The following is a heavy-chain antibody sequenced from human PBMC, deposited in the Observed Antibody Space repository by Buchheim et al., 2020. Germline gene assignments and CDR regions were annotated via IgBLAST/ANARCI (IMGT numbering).Heavy chain of an antibody. V-gene: IGHV3-33*01. CDR2: IWYDGSNK. J-gene: IGHJ4*02. D-gene: IGHD5-18*01. CDR3: TTQVDTTMVLDH. Sequence: QVQLVESGGGVVQPGRSLRLSCAASGFTFSSYGMHWVRQAPGKGLEWVAVIWYDGSNKYYADSVKGRFTISRDDSKSTVFLQMNSLRTEDTAFYYCTTQVDTTMVLDHWGQG. CDR1: GFTFSSYG.